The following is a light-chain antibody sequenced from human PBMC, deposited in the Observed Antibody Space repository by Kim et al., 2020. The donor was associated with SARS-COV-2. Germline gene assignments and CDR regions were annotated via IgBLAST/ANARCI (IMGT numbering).Light chain of an antibody. J-gene: IGLJ3*02. CDR1: SSNIGSNY. CDR2: TDN. CDR3: AAWDDGLRGRM. V-gene: IGLV1-44*01. Sequence: QSVLTQPPSASGTPGQRVTISCSGSSSNIGSNYVSWYQHLPGTAPKLLIYTDNQRPSGVPDRFSGSKSSTSASLAISGLQSEDEADYYCAAWDDGLRGRMFGGGTKVTVL.